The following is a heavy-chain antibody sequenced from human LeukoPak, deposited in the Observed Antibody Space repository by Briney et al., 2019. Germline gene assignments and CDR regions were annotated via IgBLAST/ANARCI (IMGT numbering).Heavy chain of an antibody. CDR3: TTDLTYYDFWSGYYIFDY. Sequence: GGSLRLSCAASGFTFSNARMSWVRQAPGKGLEWVGRIKSKTDGGTTDYAAPVKGRFTISRDDSKNTLYLQMNSLKTEDTAVYYCTTDLTYYDFWSGYYIFDYWGQGTLVTVSS. CDR1: GFTFSNAR. J-gene: IGHJ4*02. V-gene: IGHV3-15*01. D-gene: IGHD3-3*01. CDR2: IKSKTDGGTT.